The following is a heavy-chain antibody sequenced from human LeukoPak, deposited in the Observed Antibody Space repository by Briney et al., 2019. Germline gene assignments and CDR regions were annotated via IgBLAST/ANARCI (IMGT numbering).Heavy chain of an antibody. CDR2: ISGSGDIT. CDR1: GFTFSNYA. Sequence: GGSLRLSCAASGFTFSNYAMSWVRQAPGKGLEWVSDISGSGDITYYADSVKGRFTISRDNSKNTLYLQMNGLRAEDTARYYCARGRDGYNSGAFHVWGRGTMVTVSS. CDR3: ARGRDGYNSGAFHV. D-gene: IGHD5-24*01. J-gene: IGHJ3*01. V-gene: IGHV3-23*01.